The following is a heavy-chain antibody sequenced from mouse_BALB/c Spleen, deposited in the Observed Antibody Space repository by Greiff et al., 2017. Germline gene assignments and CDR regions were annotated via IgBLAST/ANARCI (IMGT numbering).Heavy chain of an antibody. CDR2: IYPGDGDT. Sequence: QVQLKQSGAELVRPGSSVKISCKASGYAFSSYWMNWVKQRPGQGLEWIGQIYPGDGDTYYYGKFKGKATLTADKASSTAYMQLSSLTSKDSAVYCCERERNDYDDWGQGTTLTVSS. V-gene: IGHV1-80*01. CDR1: GYAFSSYW. J-gene: IGHJ2*01. D-gene: IGHD2-4*01. CDR3: ERERNDYDD.